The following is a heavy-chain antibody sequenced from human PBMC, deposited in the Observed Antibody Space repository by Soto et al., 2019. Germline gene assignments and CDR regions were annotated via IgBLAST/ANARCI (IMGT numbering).Heavy chain of an antibody. D-gene: IGHD3-10*01. CDR3: ARDIYGSGSYHDY. V-gene: IGHV3-21*01. J-gene: IGHJ4*02. CDR1: GFIFSSYN. CDR2: ISSSSDYI. Sequence: VQLVESGGGVVQPGRSLRLSCAASGFIFSSYNMNWVRQAPGKGLEWVSSISSSSDYIYYADSVKGRFTISRDNAKNSLYLQMNSLRVEDTAVYYCARDIYGSGSYHDYWGQGTLVTVSS.